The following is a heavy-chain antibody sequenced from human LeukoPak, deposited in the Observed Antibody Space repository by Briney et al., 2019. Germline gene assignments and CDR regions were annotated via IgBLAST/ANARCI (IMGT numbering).Heavy chain of an antibody. D-gene: IGHD1-26*01. CDR3: AREVVGANRGDSVYYFDY. V-gene: IGHV4-30-2*01. J-gene: IGHJ4*02. CDR1: GGSISSGGYY. CDR2: IYHSGST. Sequence: PSETLSLTCTVSGGSISSGGYYWSWIRQPPGKGLEWIGYIYHSGSTYYNPSLKRRVTISVDRSKNHFSLKLTSGTAADPAVSFCAREVVGANRGDSVYYFDYWGQGTLVTVSS.